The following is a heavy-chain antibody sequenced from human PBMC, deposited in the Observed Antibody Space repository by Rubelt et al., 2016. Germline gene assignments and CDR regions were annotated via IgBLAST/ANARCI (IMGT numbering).Heavy chain of an antibody. CDR3: AREGRVVVVPAATKPEYWYFDL. J-gene: IGHJ2*01. D-gene: IGHD2-2*01. CDR2: IYYSGST. Sequence: GSIYYSGSTYYNPSLKSRFTISVDTSKNQFSLKLSSVTAADTAVYYCAREGRVVVVPAATKPEYWYFDLWGRGTLVTVSS. V-gene: IGHV4-39*02.